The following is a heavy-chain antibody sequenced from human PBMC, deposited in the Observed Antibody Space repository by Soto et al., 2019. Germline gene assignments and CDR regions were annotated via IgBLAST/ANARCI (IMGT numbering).Heavy chain of an antibody. CDR1: GYTLTELS. D-gene: IGHD3-22*01. CDR3: ATPYYYDSSGYYYFDY. Sequence: ASVKVSCKVSGYTLTELSMHWVRQAPGKGLEWMGGFDPEDGETIYAQKIQGRDTMTEDTSTDTAYMELSSLRSEDTAVYYCATPYYYDSSGYYYFDYWGQGTLVTVSS. CDR2: FDPEDGET. J-gene: IGHJ4*02. V-gene: IGHV1-24*01.